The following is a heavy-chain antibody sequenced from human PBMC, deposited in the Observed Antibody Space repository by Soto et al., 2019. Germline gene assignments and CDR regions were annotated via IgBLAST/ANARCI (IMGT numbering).Heavy chain of an antibody. CDR3: ARLQALAWFEP. CDR1: GGSISSYY. J-gene: IGHJ5*02. CDR2: IYYSGST. V-gene: IGHV4-59*08. Sequence: SETLSLTCTVSGGSISSYYWSWIRQPPGKGLEWIGYIYYSGSTNYNPSLKSRVTISVDTSKNQFSLKLSSVTAADTAVYYCARLQALAWFEPWGQGTLVTVSS.